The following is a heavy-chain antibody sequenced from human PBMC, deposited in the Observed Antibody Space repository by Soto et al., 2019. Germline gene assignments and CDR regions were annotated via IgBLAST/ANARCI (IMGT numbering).Heavy chain of an antibody. CDR2: IGVSSDA. J-gene: IGHJ4*02. Sequence: EVQLLESGGGLVQPGESLRLSCAASGFTFSSYAMSWARQAPGKGLEWVSSIGVSSDAYYADSVKGRLTISRDNSRNTLYLQMNSLRAEDTALYYCAKNYFFDSWGQGTLVTVSS. CDR3: AKNYFFDS. CDR1: GFTFSSYA. V-gene: IGHV3-23*01.